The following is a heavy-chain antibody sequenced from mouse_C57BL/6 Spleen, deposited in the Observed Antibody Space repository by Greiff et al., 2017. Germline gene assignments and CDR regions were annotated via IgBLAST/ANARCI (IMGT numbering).Heavy chain of an antibody. D-gene: IGHD2-1*01. CDR2: IDPSDSYT. V-gene: IGHV1-50*01. J-gene: IGHJ3*01. CDR1: GYTFTSYW. CDR3: ANWELRTWFAY. Sequence: QVQLQQPGAELVKPGASVKLSCKASGYTFTSYWMQWVKQRPGQGLEWIGEIDPSDSYTNSNQKFKGKATLTVDTSSSTAYMQLSSLTSEDSAVYYCANWELRTWFAYWGQGTLVTVSA.